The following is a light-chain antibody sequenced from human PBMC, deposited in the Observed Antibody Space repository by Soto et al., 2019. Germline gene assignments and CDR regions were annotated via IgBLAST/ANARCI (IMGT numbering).Light chain of an antibody. Sequence: IQLTQSPSSLSASVGYRFTVTCRASQGISRYLAWFQQVPGKAPKLLIYTASTSQFGVPSRFVGSGSGTDFTLTISSLQPEDFATYYCQQYHSYPITFGQGTRREIK. CDR2: TAS. J-gene: IGKJ5*01. V-gene: IGKV1-9*01. CDR3: QQYHSYPIT. CDR1: QGISRY.